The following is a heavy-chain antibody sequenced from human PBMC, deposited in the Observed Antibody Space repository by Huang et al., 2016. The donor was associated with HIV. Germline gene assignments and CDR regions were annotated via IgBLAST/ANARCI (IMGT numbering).Heavy chain of an antibody. J-gene: IGHJ3*02. Sequence: QVQLVESGGGVVQPGRSLRLSCAASGFPFNNHAMHWVRQGPGKGLDWVAFITKDGSNNYYADSVKGRFTISRDSSKSTLFLHMTSLRTEDTAVYYCARAKDTWDAYDIWGQGTMVIVSS. CDR3: ARAKDTWDAYDI. CDR1: GFPFNNHA. D-gene: IGHD5-18*01. V-gene: IGHV3-30-3*01. CDR2: ITKDGSNN.